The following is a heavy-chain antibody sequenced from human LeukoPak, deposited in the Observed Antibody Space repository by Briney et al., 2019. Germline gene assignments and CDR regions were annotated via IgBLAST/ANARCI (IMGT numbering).Heavy chain of an antibody. J-gene: IGHJ6*02. CDR3: ARGRHYDSSGYDLHYYYYYGMDV. CDR1: GYTFTSYG. V-gene: IGHV1-18*01. Sequence: ASVKVSCKASGYTFTSYGTSWVRQAPGQGLEWMGWISAYNGNTNYAQKLQGRVTMTTDTSTSTAYMELRSLRPDDTAVYYCARGRHYDSSGYDLHYYYYYGMDVWGQGTTVTVSS. CDR2: ISAYNGNT. D-gene: IGHD3-22*01.